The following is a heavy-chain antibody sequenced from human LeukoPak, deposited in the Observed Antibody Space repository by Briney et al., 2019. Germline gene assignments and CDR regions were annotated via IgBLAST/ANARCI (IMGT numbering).Heavy chain of an antibody. V-gene: IGHV4-59*01. CDR3: AGVVDGWECCFPSPHFFDY. CDR2: IYYSGGT. J-gene: IGHJ4*02. Sequence: SETLSLTCTVSGGSISRYYWSWIRQPPGKGLEWIGYIYYSGGTNYNPSLKSRVTISVETSKNQFSLKLSSVTAADTAVYYCAGVVDGWECCFPSPHFFDYWGQGTLVTVSS. D-gene: IGHD6-19*01. CDR1: GGSISRYY.